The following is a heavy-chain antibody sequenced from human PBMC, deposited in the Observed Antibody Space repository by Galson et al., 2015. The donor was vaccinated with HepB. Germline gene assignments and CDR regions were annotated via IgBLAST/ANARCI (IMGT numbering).Heavy chain of an antibody. Sequence: SLRLSCAAYGFTVSSNYMSWVRQAPGKGREWVSTIRGSGGTYYADSVKGRFTISRDNSKNTLYPELNSLRAEDTAIYYCAKYRGDYNCFDYWGQGTLVAVSS. J-gene: IGHJ4*02. V-gene: IGHV3-53*01. CDR3: AKYRGDYNCFDY. D-gene: IGHD4-17*01. CDR2: IRGSGGT. CDR1: GFTVSSNY.